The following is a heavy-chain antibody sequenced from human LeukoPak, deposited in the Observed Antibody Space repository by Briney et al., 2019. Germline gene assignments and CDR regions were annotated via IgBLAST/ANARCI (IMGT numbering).Heavy chain of an antibody. Sequence: WASLTLSCKASGYTFSGYYMHWVRQAPGQGLEWMGWINPNSGGTNYAQKFQGRAIMTRETFIRPAYMALSRLRSDDTAVYDCAREDSGALDYWGQGALVTVSS. CDR2: INPNSGGT. V-gene: IGHV1-2*02. D-gene: IGHD7-27*01. J-gene: IGHJ4*01. CDR1: GYTFSGYY. CDR3: AREDSGALDY.